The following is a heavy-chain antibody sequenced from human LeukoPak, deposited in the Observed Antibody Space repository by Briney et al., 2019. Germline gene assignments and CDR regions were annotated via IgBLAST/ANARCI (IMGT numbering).Heavy chain of an antibody. CDR1: GGSVTSTNW. V-gene: IGHV4-4*02. CDR2: VHLDGRT. D-gene: IGHD3/OR15-3a*01. CDR3: ARDDLPYTAHNGMDV. Sequence: TSETLSLTCDVSGGSVTSTNWWTWVRQPPGKGLEWIGEVHLDGRTNYNPSLKSRLIMSVDLPENHISLKLTSVTAADTAVYYCARDDLPYTAHNGMDVWGQGITVTVSS. J-gene: IGHJ6*01.